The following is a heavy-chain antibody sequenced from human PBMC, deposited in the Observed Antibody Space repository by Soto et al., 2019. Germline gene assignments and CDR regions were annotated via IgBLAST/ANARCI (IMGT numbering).Heavy chain of an antibody. J-gene: IGHJ2*01. Sequence: ASVKVSCKASGYTFTSYAMHWVRQAPGQRLEWMGWINAGNGNTKYSQKFQGRVTITRDTSASTAYMELSSLRSEDTAVYYCARYSGGNWYFDLWGRGTLVTVSS. D-gene: IGHD2-15*01. CDR1: GYTFTSYA. CDR2: INAGNGNT. V-gene: IGHV1-3*01. CDR3: ARYSGGNWYFDL.